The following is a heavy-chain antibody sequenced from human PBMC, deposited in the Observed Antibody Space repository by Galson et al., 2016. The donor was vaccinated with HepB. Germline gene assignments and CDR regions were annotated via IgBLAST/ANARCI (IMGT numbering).Heavy chain of an antibody. CDR1: GFSFEDYA. CDR3: GKDIVREVGYGMDV. J-gene: IGHJ6*02. Sequence: SLRLSCAASGFSFEDYAMHWVRQAPGKGLGWVCGINWNGANIGYADSVKGRFTISRDNAKKSLYLQVNTLRAEDTALYYCGKDIVREVGYGMDVWGQGTTVTVSS. CDR2: INWNGANI. D-gene: IGHD6-6*01. V-gene: IGHV3-9*01.